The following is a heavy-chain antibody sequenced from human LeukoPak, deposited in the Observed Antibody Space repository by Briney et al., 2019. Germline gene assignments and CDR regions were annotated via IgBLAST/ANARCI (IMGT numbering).Heavy chain of an antibody. D-gene: IGHD3-22*01. CDR2: INPNSGGT. J-gene: IGHJ4*02. CDR1: GYTFTGYY. Sequence: GASVKVSCKASGYTFTGYYMHWVRQAPGQGLEWMGWINPNSGGTNYAQKFQGRVTMTRDTSISTTYMELSRLRSDDTAVYYCASMAPGPRGIYYDSSGYYYWGQGTLVTVSS. CDR3: ASMAPGPRGIYYDSSGYYY. V-gene: IGHV1-2*02.